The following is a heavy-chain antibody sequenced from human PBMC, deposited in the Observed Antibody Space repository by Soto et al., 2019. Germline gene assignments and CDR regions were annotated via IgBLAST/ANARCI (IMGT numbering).Heavy chain of an antibody. CDR2: IYYSGST. CDR3: ARVGLYDSSGYYYFDY. D-gene: IGHD3-22*01. V-gene: IGHV4-59*01. CDR1: GGSTSSYY. J-gene: IGHJ4*02. Sequence: SETLSLTCTVSGGSTSSYYWSWIRQPPGKGLEWIGYIYYSGSTNYNPSLKSRVTISVDTSKNQFSLKLSSVTAADTAVYYCARVGLYDSSGYYYFDYWGQGTLVTVSS.